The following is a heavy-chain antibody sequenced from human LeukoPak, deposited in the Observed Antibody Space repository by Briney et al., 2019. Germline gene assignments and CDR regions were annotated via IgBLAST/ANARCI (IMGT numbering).Heavy chain of an antibody. CDR2: INSDGSST. CDR3: ARVSSGSYFAYYYYYMDV. D-gene: IGHD1-26*01. J-gene: IGHJ6*03. CDR1: GFTFSNYW. V-gene: IGHV3-74*01. Sequence: GGSLRLSCAASGFTFSNYWMHWVRQAPGKGLVWVSRINSDGSSTSYADSVKGQFTISRDNAKNTLYLQINSLRAEDTAVYYCARVSSGSYFAYYYYYMDVWGKGTTVTVSS.